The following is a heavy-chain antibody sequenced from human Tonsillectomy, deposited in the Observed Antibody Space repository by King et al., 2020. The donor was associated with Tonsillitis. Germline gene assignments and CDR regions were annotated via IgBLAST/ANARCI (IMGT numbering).Heavy chain of an antibody. CDR1: GYSISSGYY. Sequence: LQLQESGPGLVKPSETLSLTCAVSGYSISSGYYWGWIRQPPGKGLEWIGTIYHSGSTHYNPSLKGRITISVDTSKNQFSLRLSSVTAADTAVYYCARIRGSYPSDFDYWGQGTLVTVSS. J-gene: IGHJ4*02. D-gene: IGHD1-26*01. CDR3: ARIRGSYPSDFDY. V-gene: IGHV4-38-2*01. CDR2: IYHSGST.